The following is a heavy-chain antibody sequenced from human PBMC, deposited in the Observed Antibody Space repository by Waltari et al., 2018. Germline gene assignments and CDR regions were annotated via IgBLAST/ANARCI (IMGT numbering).Heavy chain of an antibody. CDR2: VNSSGSST. V-gene: IGHV3-74*01. D-gene: IGHD4-17*01. J-gene: IGHJ3*02. CDR3: VTTVTIDAFDI. Sequence: EVQLVESGGGLVQPGGSLRLSCAASGFTFSSYWMHWVRQAPGKGLVWVSRVNSSGSSTSYADAVKGRFTISRDNAKNTLYLQMNSLRAEDTAVYYCVTTVTIDAFDIWGQGTMVTVSS. CDR1: GFTFSSYW.